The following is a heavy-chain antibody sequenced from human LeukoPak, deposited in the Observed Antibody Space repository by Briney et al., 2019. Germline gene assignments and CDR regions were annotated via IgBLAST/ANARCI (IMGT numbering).Heavy chain of an antibody. J-gene: IGHJ6*02. CDR3: ARGERGDIVATTRYYYYYGMDV. V-gene: IGHV1-8*01. Sequence: GASVKVSCKASGYTFTSYDINWVRQATGQGLEWMGWMNPNSGNTGYAQKFQGRVTMTRNTSISTAYMELSSLRSEDTAVYYCARGERGDIVATTRYYYYYGMDVWGQGTTVTVSS. CDR2: MNPNSGNT. D-gene: IGHD5-12*01. CDR1: GYTFTSYD.